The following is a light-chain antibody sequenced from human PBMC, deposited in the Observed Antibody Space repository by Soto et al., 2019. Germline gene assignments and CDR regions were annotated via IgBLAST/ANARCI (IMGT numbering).Light chain of an antibody. J-gene: IGKJ3*01. V-gene: IGKV1-27*01. Sequence: DIQMTQSPSSLSASVGDRVTITCRASQGIDNYFAWYQQNPGKVPKLLIYAAFTLQAGVPSRFSGSASGTDFTLTISSLQPDDVATYYWQKYNIAPFTFGPGPKVDI. CDR2: AAF. CDR3: QKYNIAPFT. CDR1: QGIDNY.